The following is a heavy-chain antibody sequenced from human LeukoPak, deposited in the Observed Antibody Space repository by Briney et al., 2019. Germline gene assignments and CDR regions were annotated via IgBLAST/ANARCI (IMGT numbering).Heavy chain of an antibody. J-gene: IGHJ3*02. V-gene: IGHV1-69*13. CDR3: ARPITMIASGAFDI. CDR2: IIPIFGTA. Sequence: ASVKVSCKASGGTFSSYAISWVRQAPGQGLEWMGGIIPIFGTANYAQKFQGRVTITADESTSTAYMELSSLRSEDTAAYYCARPITMIASGAFDIWGQGTMVTVSS. CDR1: GGTFSSYA. D-gene: IGHD3-22*01.